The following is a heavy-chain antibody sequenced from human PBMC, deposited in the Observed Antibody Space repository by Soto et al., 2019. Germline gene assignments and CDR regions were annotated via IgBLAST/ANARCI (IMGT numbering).Heavy chain of an antibody. V-gene: IGHV4-4*09. CDR2: IYVNGIA. CDR3: ARNYDSNGDANEFDS. CDR1: GCSLTSYY. Sequence: QVVLQESGPGLVKPSETLSLTCSVSGCSLTSYYWCWVRQPPGQGLEWIGYIYVNGIASQNPSLKSRVTATADTSQNQFSLKLASVPGADTAVYYCARNYDSNGDANEFDSWGQGILVTVSS. J-gene: IGHJ4*02. D-gene: IGHD3-22*01.